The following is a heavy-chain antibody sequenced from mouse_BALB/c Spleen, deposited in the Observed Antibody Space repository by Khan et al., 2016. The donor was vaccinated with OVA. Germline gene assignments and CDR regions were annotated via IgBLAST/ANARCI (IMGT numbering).Heavy chain of an antibody. CDR2: INPSRNYT. V-gene: IGHV1-7*01. J-gene: IGHJ2*01. CDR3: ARDRIDY. CDR1: GYTFTSSW. Sequence: QVQLQQSGAELAKPGASVKMSCKASGYTFTSSWVHWVKQRPGQGLEWIGNINPSRNYTEYNQNLKDKATLTAEQSSSTAYMQLSSLTSEDSAVYYCARDRIDYWGQGTTLTVSS.